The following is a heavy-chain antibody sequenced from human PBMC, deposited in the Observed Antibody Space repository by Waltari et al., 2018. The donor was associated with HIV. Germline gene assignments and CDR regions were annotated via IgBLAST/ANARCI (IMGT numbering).Heavy chain of an antibody. Sequence: EVQLVESGGGLVQPGGSLRLSCAASVFTFSSYSMNWVRQAPGKGLEWVSYISSSSSTIYYADSVKGRFTISRDNAKNSLYLQMNSLRAEDTAVYYCARSTTVTNYYYYGMDVWGQGTTVTVSS. V-gene: IGHV3-48*01. CDR2: ISSSSSTI. J-gene: IGHJ6*02. D-gene: IGHD4-17*01. CDR1: VFTFSSYS. CDR3: ARSTTVTNYYYYGMDV.